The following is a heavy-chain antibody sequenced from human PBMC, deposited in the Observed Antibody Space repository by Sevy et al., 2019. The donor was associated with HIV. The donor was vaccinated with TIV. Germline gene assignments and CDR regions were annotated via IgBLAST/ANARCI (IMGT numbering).Heavy chain of an antibody. J-gene: IGHJ4*02. D-gene: IGHD3-22*01. CDR2: IWSDGAYQ. CDR1: GFTFSNYA. V-gene: IGHV3-33*01. Sequence: GGSLRLSCAAAGFTFSNYAMHWVRQAPGKGLEWVAIIWSDGAYQYHGDSVKGRFTISRDNSKNTLYLQMNNVRVEDTAVYYCVRGGYYYDNAAYYAFDSWGQGTLVTVSS. CDR3: VRGGYYYDNAAYYAFDS.